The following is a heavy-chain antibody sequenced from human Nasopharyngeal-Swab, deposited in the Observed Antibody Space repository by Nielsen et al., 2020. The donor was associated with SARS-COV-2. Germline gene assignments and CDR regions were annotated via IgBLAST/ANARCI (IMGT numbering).Heavy chain of an antibody. Sequence: ASVKVSCKASGYTFTSYYMHWVRQAPGQGLEWMGIINPSGGSTSYAQKFQGRVTMTRDTSTSTVYMELSSLRSEDTAVYYCARDMSWDGTSRSVYHGMDVWGQGTTVTVSS. D-gene: IGHD2-2*01. V-gene: IGHV1-46*01. CDR2: INPSGGST. J-gene: IGHJ6*02. CDR3: ARDMSWDGTSRSVYHGMDV. CDR1: GYTFTSYY.